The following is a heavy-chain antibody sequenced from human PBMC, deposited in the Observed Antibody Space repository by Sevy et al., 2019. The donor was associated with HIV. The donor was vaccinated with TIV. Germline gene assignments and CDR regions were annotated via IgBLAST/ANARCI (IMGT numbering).Heavy chain of an antibody. V-gene: IGHV3-11*01. CDR2: ISSSSDTI. CDR1: GFSLSDYY. Sequence: GESLKISCAASGFSLSDYYMTWIRQAPGKGLQWISYISSSSDTIYYADSVKGRFTISRDNAKNSLYLQMNSLRAEDTAVYYCARDHVKDGDLGDYYYYAMDFWGQGTTVTVSS. J-gene: IGHJ6*02. D-gene: IGHD4-17*01. CDR3: ARDHVKDGDLGDYYYYAMDF.